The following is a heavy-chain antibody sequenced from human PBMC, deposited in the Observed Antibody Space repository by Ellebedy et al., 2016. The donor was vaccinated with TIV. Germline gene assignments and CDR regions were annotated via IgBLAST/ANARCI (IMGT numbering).Heavy chain of an antibody. V-gene: IGHV1-18*04. J-gene: IGHJ5*02. Sequence: ASVKVSCKASGYTFTKYGISWVRQDPGQGLEWMGWISGYNGDTNYAQKFQGRVTMTTDTSTSTVYMELRSLSFDDTAVYYCTRGFYEKFDPWGQGTLVTVS. D-gene: IGHD5/OR15-5a*01. CDR1: GYTFTKYG. CDR2: ISGYNGDT. CDR3: TRGFYEKFDP.